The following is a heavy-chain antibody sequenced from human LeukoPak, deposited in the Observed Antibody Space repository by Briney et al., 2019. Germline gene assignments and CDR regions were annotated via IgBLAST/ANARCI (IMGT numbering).Heavy chain of an antibody. Sequence: GGSLRLSCAASGFTFSSYAMSWVRQAPGKGLEWVSAISGSGGSTYYADSVKGRFTISRDNSKNTLYLQMNSLRAEDTAVYYCARLRLLLNWFDPWGQGTLVTVSS. J-gene: IGHJ5*02. CDR3: ARLRLLLNWFDP. CDR2: ISGSGGST. D-gene: IGHD2-15*01. CDR1: GFTFSSYA. V-gene: IGHV3-23*01.